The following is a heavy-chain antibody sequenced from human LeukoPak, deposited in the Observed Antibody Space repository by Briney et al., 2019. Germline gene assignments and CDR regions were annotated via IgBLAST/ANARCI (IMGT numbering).Heavy chain of an antibody. V-gene: IGHV4-59*01. CDR1: GASISSYY. CDR3: ARAHSSSWYMDY. CDR2: MYYSGST. D-gene: IGHD6-13*01. Sequence: SETLSLTCTVSGASISSYYWSWIRQPAGRGLEWIGCMYYSGSTNYNPSLKSRVTISLDTSNNQFSLKLTSVTAADTAVYYCARAHSSSWYMDYWGQGTLVTVSS. J-gene: IGHJ4*02.